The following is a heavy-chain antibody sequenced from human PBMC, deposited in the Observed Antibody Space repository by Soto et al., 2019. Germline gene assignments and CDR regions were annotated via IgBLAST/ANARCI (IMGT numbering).Heavy chain of an antibody. J-gene: IGHJ5*02. V-gene: IGHV4-59*01. D-gene: IGHD6-19*01. CDR3: ARDSGPLGYISGWYGWFDP. CDR1: GGSISSYY. Sequence: QVQLQESGPGLVKPSETLSLTCTVSGGSISSYYWSWIRQPPGKGLAWIGYIYYSGSTNYNPSLKSRVTISVDTSKNQFSLKLSAVTAADTAVYYCARDSGPLGYISGWYGWFDPWGQGTLVTVSS. CDR2: IYYSGST.